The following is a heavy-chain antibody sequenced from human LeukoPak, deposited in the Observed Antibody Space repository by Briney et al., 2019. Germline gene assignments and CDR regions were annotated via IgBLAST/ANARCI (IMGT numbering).Heavy chain of an antibody. CDR3: ARGALEWLFLSSGYYYGMDV. J-gene: IGHJ6*02. V-gene: IGHV4-39*07. Sequence: PSETLSLTCTVSGGSISSGGYYWSWIRQPPGKGLEWIGEINHSGSTNYNPSLKSRVTISVDTSKNQFSLKLSSVTAADTAVYYCARGALEWLFLSSGYYYGMDVWGQGTTVTVSS. CDR1: GGSISSGGYY. D-gene: IGHD3-3*01. CDR2: INHSGST.